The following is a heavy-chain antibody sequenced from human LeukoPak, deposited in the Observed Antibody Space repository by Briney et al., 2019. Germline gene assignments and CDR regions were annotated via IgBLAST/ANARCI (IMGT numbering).Heavy chain of an antibody. CDR3: ARAGKGGLRVGEAYWFDP. Sequence: ASVHVTRKASVYTLTRHYMHWLRQAPAQELEWMGRINPNSGGTNYAQKLQDRVTMTRDTSISTAYMELSRLRSDDTAVYYCARAGKGGLRVGEAYWFDPWGQGTLVTVSS. CDR1: VYTLTRHY. V-gene: IGHV1-2*06. D-gene: IGHD3-16*01. J-gene: IGHJ5*02. CDR2: INPNSGGT.